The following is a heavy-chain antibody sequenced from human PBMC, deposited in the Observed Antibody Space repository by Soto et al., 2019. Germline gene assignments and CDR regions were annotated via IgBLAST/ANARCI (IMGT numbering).Heavy chain of an antibody. CDR2: IYYSGST. CDR1: GGSISSGDYY. D-gene: IGHD5-18*01. CDR3: ARTIVDTAMVTLLDY. J-gene: IGHJ4*02. Sequence: KTSETLSLTCTVSGGSISSGDYYWSWIRQTPGKGLEWIGYIYYSGSTYYNPSLKSRVTISVDTSKNQFSLKLSSVTAADTAVYYCARTIVDTAMVTLLDYWGQGTLVTVSS. V-gene: IGHV4-30-4*01.